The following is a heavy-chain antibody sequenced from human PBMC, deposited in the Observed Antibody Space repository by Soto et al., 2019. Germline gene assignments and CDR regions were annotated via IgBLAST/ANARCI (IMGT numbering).Heavy chain of an antibody. D-gene: IGHD3-22*01. Sequence: EVQLVESGGGLVQPGGSLRLSCAASGFTFSSYWMHWVRQAPGKGLVWVSRIKSDGSGTYYADSVKGRLTISRDNAKNXXSLQMYRLRGEDPAVYYCARGDGDYYDGNGYLGRHWGQGTLVTVSS. J-gene: IGHJ4*02. V-gene: IGHV3-74*01. CDR1: GFTFSSYW. CDR3: ARGDGDYYDGNGYLGRH. CDR2: IKSDGSGT.